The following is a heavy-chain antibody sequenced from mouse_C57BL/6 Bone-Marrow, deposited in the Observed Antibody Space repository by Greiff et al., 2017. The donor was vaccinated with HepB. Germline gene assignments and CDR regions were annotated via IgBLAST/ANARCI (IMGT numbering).Heavy chain of an antibody. Sequence: EVQLQESGPVLVKPGASVKMSCKASGYTFTDYYMNWVKQSHGKSLEWIGVINPYNGGTSYNQKFKGKATLTVDKSSSTAYMELNSLTSEDYAVYYCASHQLGGAMDYWGQGTSVTVSS. CDR1: GYTFTDYY. CDR2: INPYNGGT. D-gene: IGHD4-1*02. V-gene: IGHV1-19*01. J-gene: IGHJ4*01. CDR3: ASHQLGGAMDY.